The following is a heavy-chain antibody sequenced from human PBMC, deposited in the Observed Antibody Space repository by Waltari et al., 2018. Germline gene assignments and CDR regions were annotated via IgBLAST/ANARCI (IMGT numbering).Heavy chain of an antibody. CDR1: GGSFSGYY. V-gene: IGHV4-34*01. CDR3: ARGQRLFDSSGYYYVPKYFQH. J-gene: IGHJ1*01. CDR2: INHRGST. Sequence: QVQLQQWGAGLLKPSETLSLTCAVYGGSFSGYYWSWIRQPPGKGLEGIGEINHRGSTNYNPSLTSRVTISVDTSKNQFSLKLSSVTAADTAVYYCARGQRLFDSSGYYYVPKYFQHWGQGTLVTVSS. D-gene: IGHD3-22*01.